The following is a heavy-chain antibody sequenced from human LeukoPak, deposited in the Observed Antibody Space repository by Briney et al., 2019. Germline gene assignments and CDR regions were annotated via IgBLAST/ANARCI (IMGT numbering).Heavy chain of an antibody. V-gene: IGHV3-66*01. CDR3: ASCYYDSSGYYYFDY. J-gene: IGHJ4*02. CDR1: GFTVSSNY. D-gene: IGHD3-22*01. Sequence: GGSLRFSCAASGFTVSSNYMSWVRQAPGKGLEWVSVIYSGGSTYYADSVKGRFTISRDNSKNTLYLQMNSLRAEDTAVYYCASCYYDSSGYYYFDYWGQGTLVTVSS. CDR2: IYSGGST.